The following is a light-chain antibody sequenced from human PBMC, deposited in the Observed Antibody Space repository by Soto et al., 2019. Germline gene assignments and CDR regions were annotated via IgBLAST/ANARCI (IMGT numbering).Light chain of an antibody. CDR2: GAS. CDR1: QTVIHNH. V-gene: IGKV3-20*01. J-gene: IGKJ5*01. Sequence: EIVLTQSPATLSLSPGKRATLSCRASQTVIHNHLAWHQQKPGQTPRLLVYGASSRATGIPDRFSGSGSGTDFTLTISRLEPEDFAVYYCQQHGTSPITFGHGTRLEIK. CDR3: QQHGTSPIT.